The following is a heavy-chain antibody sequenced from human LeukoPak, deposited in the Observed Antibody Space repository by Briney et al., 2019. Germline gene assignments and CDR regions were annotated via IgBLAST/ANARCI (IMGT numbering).Heavy chain of an antibody. D-gene: IGHD1-26*01. J-gene: IGHJ4*02. Sequence: GESLRISCKGSGYSFTSYWIGWVRQMPGKGLEWMGIIYPADSDTRYSPSFEGQVTISADMSIRTAYLQWSSLKASDTAMYYCTRALGSDYWGQGTLVTVSS. CDR3: TRALGSDY. V-gene: IGHV5-51*01. CDR1: GYSFTSYW. CDR2: IYPADSDT.